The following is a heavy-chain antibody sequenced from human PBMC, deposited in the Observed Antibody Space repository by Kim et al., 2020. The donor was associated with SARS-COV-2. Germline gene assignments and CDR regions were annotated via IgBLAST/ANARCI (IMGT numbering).Heavy chain of an antibody. D-gene: IGHD2-2*01. CDR1: GGTFSSYA. Sequence: SVKVSCKASGGTFSSYAISWVRQAPGQGLEWMGGIIPIFGTANYAQKFQGRVTITADESTSTAYMELSSLRSEDTAVYYCASKERAAMISDHYYYYGMDVWGQGTTVTVSS. V-gene: IGHV1-69*13. CDR2: IIPIFGTA. CDR3: ASKERAAMISDHYYYYGMDV. J-gene: IGHJ6*02.